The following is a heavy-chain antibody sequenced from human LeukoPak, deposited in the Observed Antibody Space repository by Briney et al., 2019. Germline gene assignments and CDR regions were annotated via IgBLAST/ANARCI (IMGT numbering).Heavy chain of an antibody. V-gene: IGHV3-9*01. J-gene: IGHJ4*02. Sequence: PGRSLRLSCAASGFTFDDYAMHWVRQAPGKGLEWVSGISWNSGSIGYADSVKGRFTISRDNAKNSLYLQMNSLRAEDTALYYCAKGQNDYGDYGAFDYWGQGTLVTVSS. CDR3: AKGQNDYGDYGAFDY. D-gene: IGHD4-17*01. CDR2: ISWNSGSI. CDR1: GFTFDDYA.